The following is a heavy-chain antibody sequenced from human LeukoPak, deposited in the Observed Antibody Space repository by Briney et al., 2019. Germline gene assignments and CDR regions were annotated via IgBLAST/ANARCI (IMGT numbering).Heavy chain of an antibody. D-gene: IGHD3-10*01. V-gene: IGHV3-7*01. CDR1: EFTFSTYW. CDR3: ARAGYGSGRDYYYMDV. Sequence: PGGSLRLSCAASEFTFSTYWMSWVRQAPGKGLEWVANIKQDGSEKYYVDSVKGRFTISRDNAKNSLYLQMNSLRAEDTAVYYCARAGYGSGRDYYYMDVWGKGTTVTISS. CDR2: IKQDGSEK. J-gene: IGHJ6*03.